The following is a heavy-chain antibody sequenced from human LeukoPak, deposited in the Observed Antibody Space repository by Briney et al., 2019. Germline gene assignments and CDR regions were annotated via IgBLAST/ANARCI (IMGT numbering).Heavy chain of an antibody. CDR3: ARAGRGYSYGPVDY. CDR2: IYYSGST. Sequence: PSETLSLTCTVSGGSISSYYWSWIRQPPGKGLEWIGYIYYSGSTDYNPSLKSRVTISVDTSKNQFSLKLSSVTAADTAVYYCARAGRGYSYGPVDYWGQGTLVTVSS. V-gene: IGHV4-59*01. D-gene: IGHD5-18*01. CDR1: GGSISSYY. J-gene: IGHJ4*02.